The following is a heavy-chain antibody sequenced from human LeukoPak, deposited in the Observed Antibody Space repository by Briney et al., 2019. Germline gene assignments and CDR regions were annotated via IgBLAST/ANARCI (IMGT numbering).Heavy chain of an antibody. CDR1: GFTFSSYA. J-gene: IGHJ5*02. V-gene: IGHV3-23*01. D-gene: IGHD2-2*01. Sequence: LGGSLRLSCAASGFTFSSYAMSWVRQAPGKGLEWVSAISGSGDSTYYADSVKGRFTISRDNSKNTLYLQMNSLRAEDTAVYYCGVDIVVVPGAPNWFDPWGQGTLVTVSS. CDR3: GVDIVVVPGAPNWFDP. CDR2: ISGSGDST.